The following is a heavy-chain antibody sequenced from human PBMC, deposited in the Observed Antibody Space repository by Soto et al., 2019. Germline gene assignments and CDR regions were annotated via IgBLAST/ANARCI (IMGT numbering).Heavy chain of an antibody. Sequence: GGSLRLSCTVSEFTFSDYWMHWVRQAPGKGLVWVSRINTDGTTTNYADSVKGRFTISRDNARNTLYLQMNSLRGEDTAVYYCATAGNSRFDTWGHGTLVTVSS. D-gene: IGHD6-6*01. CDR3: ATAGNSRFDT. V-gene: IGHV3-74*01. CDR1: EFTFSDYW. J-gene: IGHJ4*01. CDR2: INTDGTTT.